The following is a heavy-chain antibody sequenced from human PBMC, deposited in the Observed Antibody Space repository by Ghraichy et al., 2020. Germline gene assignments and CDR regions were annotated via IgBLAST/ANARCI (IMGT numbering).Heavy chain of an antibody. CDR3: ARSTFSSADY. V-gene: IGHV3-7*01. Sequence: GESLNIYCAASEFTFSNYWMSWVRQAPGKGLEWVAHIKPDGSEEFYVDSVKGRFTTSRENAHNSLSLQMNSLRAEDSAVYYCARSTFSSADYWGQGTLVTVSS. CDR1: EFTFSNYW. D-gene: IGHD6-6*01. J-gene: IGHJ4*02. CDR2: IKPDGSEE.